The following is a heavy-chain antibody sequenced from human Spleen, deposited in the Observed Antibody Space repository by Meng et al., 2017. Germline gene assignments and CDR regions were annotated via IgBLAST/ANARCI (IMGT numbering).Heavy chain of an antibody. D-gene: IGHD1-1*01. CDR2: ISSSGSTI. V-gene: IGHV3-11*04. Sequence: GESLKISCAVSGFIFSDYYMSWIRQAPGKGLEWVSYISSSGSTIYYADSVKGRFTTSRDNAKKSLYLQMNSLRAEDTAVYYCARELDYYYYGMDVWGQGTTVT. J-gene: IGHJ6*02. CDR3: ARELDYYYYGMDV. CDR1: GFIFSDYY.